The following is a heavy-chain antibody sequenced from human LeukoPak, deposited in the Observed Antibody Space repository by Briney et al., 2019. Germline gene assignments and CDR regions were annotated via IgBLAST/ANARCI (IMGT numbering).Heavy chain of an antibody. Sequence: GGSLRLSCAASGFTFSTYWMSWVRQAPGKGLEWVANIKEDGSEKYYGDSVKGRFTISRDNAKNSLYLEMNSLRVEDTAVYYCARWDISAADIDYWGQGTLVTVSA. D-gene: IGHD6-13*01. CDR2: IKEDGSEK. J-gene: IGHJ4*02. CDR1: GFTFSTYW. CDR3: ARWDISAADIDY. V-gene: IGHV3-7*01.